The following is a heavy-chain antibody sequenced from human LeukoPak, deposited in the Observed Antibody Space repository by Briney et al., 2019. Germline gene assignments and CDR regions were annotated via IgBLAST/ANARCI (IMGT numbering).Heavy chain of an antibody. CDR1: GYSISSGYY. D-gene: IGHD1-26*01. CDR3: ARGQGATVPQVGKNWFDP. Sequence: SETLSLTCTVSGYSISSGYYWGWIRQPPGKGLEWIGYIYYSGSTNYNPSLKSRVIISVDTSKNQFSLKLISVTVADTAIYYCARGQGATVPQVGKNWFDPWGQGTRVTVSS. CDR2: IYYSGST. V-gene: IGHV4-61*05. J-gene: IGHJ5*02.